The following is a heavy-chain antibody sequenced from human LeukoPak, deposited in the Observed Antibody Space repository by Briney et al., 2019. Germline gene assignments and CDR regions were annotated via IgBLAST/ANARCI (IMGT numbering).Heavy chain of an antibody. Sequence: GGSLRLSCAASGFSVSNTYISWVRQAPRKGLDWGSIIYSVGETYYTDSVKGRFTISRHKSENTLCLQMNSLRTEDTAVYYCAKVSGGGYPLGYWGQGTLVTVSS. D-gene: IGHD5-12*01. CDR2: IYSVGET. CDR3: AKVSGGGYPLGY. V-gene: IGHV3-53*04. J-gene: IGHJ4*02. CDR1: GFSVSNTY.